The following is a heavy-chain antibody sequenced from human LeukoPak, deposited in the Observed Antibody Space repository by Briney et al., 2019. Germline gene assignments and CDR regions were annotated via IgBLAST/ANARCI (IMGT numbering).Heavy chain of an antibody. D-gene: IGHD3-10*01. V-gene: IGHV3-7*03. CDR3: ARDVRVLLWFGGMDV. Sequence: PGGSLRLSCAASGFFFSSYWMSWVRQAPGKGLEWVAYIKEDGSEKYYVGSVKGRFTISRDNAKNSLYLQMNSLRAEDTAVYYCARDVRVLLWFGGMDVWGQGTTVTVSS. CDR1: GFFFSSYW. CDR2: IKEDGSEK. J-gene: IGHJ6*02.